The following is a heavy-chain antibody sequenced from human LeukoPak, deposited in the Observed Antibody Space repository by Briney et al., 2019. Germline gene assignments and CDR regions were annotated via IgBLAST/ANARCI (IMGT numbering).Heavy chain of an antibody. D-gene: IGHD6-19*01. J-gene: IGHJ5*02. CDR2: ISWNSGSI. CDR1: GFTFSSYA. V-gene: IGHV3-9*01. Sequence: PGGSLRLSCAASGFTFSSYAMSWVRQAPGKGLEWVSGISWNSGSIGYADSVKGRFTISGDNAKNSLYLQMNSLRAEDTALYYCAKDMVFRSGWYGWFDPWGQGTLVTVSS. CDR3: AKDMVFRSGWYGWFDP.